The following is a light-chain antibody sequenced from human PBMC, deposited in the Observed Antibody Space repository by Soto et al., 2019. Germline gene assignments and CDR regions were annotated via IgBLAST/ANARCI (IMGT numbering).Light chain of an antibody. CDR2: AAS. CDR1: QDISSW. J-gene: IGKJ5*01. Sequence: DIQKTQPPSSVSASVGDRVTITCRASQDISSWLAWYQQKPGKAPKIMIYAASSLQGGVPSRFSGSGSGTEFTLTISSLQPEDFATYYCQQASSFPPTFGQGTRLEI. CDR3: QQASSFPPT. V-gene: IGKV1-12*01.